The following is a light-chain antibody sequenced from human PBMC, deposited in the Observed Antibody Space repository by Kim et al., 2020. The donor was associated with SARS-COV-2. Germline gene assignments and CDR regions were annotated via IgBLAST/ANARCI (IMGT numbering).Light chain of an antibody. CDR2: SND. V-gene: IGLV1-47*02. CDR1: SSNIGSNY. Sequence: QSVLTQPPSASGTPGQRVTISCSGSSSNIGSNYVYWYQQLPGTAPKLLIHSNDQRPSGVPDRFSGSKSGTSASLAISGLRSEDEADYYCAAWDASLSGWVFGGGTKLTVL. J-gene: IGLJ3*02. CDR3: AAWDASLSGWV.